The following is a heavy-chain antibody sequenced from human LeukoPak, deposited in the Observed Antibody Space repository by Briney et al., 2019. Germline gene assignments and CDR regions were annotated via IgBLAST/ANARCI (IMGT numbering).Heavy chain of an antibody. CDR1: GFTFSSYW. D-gene: IGHD5-24*01. CDR2: IKEDGSEK. V-gene: IGHV3-7*02. J-gene: IGHJ4*02. CDR3: ASVTDGYSSY. Sequence: GGSLRLSCAVSGFTFSSYWMSWVRQAPGKGLEWVANIKEDGSEKYYVDSVKGRFTISRDNAKKSLYLQLNSLRAEDTAVYYCASVTDGYSSYWGQGTLVTISS.